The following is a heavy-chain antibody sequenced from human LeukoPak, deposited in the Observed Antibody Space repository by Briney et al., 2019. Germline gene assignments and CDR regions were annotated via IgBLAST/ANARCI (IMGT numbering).Heavy chain of an antibody. Sequence: SETLSLTCTVSGGSISSYYWIWIRQPPGKGLEWLGYIYYSGSTNYNPSLKSRVTISVDTSKNQFSLKLSSVTAADTAVYYCARARGSYYGGPDYWGQGTLVTVSS. CDR1: GGSISSYY. J-gene: IGHJ4*02. D-gene: IGHD1-26*01. CDR3: ARARGSYYGGPDY. V-gene: IGHV4-59*01. CDR2: IYYSGST.